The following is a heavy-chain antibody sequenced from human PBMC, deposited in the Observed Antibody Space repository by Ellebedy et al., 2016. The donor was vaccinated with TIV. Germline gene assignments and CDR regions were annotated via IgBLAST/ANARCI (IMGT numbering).Heavy chain of an antibody. J-gene: IGHJ6*02. V-gene: IGHV1-69*04. CDR3: TRDRVEDYNGMDV. CDR1: GCTFTTYS. CDR2: ITPMYGVP. D-gene: IGHD3-10*01. Sequence: AASVKVSCKASGCTFTTYSMGWVRQAPGRGLDWIGRITPMYGVPTYARRFQGRVSITVDRSTSTAYMELSGLRSEDTAVYYCTRDRVEDYNGMDVWGQGTTVTVSS.